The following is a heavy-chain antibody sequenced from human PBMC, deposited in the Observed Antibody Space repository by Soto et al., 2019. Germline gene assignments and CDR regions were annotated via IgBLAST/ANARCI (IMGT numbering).Heavy chain of an antibody. J-gene: IGHJ6*02. V-gene: IGHV1-18*01. D-gene: IGHD6-13*01. CDR3: ASLSSRWTPVPSALYDYGMHG. CDR1: GYTFTSYG. CDR2: ISAYNGNT. Sequence: QVQLVQSGAEVKKPGASVKVSCKASGYTFTSYGISWVRQALGQGLEWMGWISAYNGNTNYAQKLQGRVTMTTDTPTSRGYIKLRSLRSDAKVVYSCASLSSRWTPVPSALYDYGMHGWGQGSTVTVS.